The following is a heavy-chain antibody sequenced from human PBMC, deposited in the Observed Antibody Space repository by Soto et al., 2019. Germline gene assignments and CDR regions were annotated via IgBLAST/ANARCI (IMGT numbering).Heavy chain of an antibody. J-gene: IGHJ4*02. V-gene: IGHV5-10-1*01. CDR3: ARLRGAMVRFDD. CDR2: IDPSDSYT. D-gene: IGHD5-18*01. CDR1: GYLFTGYW. Sequence: QYLKLSCRGSGYLFTGYWISWVRQMPGKGLEWMGRIDPSDSYTNYSPSFQGHVTISADKSISTAYLQWSSLKASDTAMYYCARLRGAMVRFDDWGQGTLVTVSS.